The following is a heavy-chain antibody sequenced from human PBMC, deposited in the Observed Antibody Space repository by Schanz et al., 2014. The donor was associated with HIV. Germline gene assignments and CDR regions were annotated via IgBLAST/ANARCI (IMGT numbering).Heavy chain of an antibody. V-gene: IGHV3-23*04. CDR3: AKEEQQLGGVGGYHFDY. CDR2: ISDRSDYL. J-gene: IGHJ4*02. D-gene: IGHD6-13*01. Sequence: EQLVESGGGVVQPGKSLRLSCAVSGFTFSSYAMSWVRQAPGKGLEWVSSISDRSDYLHYADSVKGRFTISRDNSKNTLYLQMNSLRAEDTAVYYCAKEEQQLGGVGGYHFDYWGQGTLVTVSS. CDR1: GFTFSSYA.